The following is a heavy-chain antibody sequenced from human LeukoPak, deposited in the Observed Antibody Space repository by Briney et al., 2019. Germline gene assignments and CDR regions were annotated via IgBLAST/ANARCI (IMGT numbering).Heavy chain of an antibody. CDR2: FYSGGST. J-gene: IGHJ4*02. Sequence: GGSLRLSCAASGFTVSSNYMSWVRQAPGRGLEGVSVFYSGGSTYYADSVRGRFTITRDNSKNTLYLQMNSLRAEDTAVYYCAKAGVGTLGSFDYWGQGTLVTVSS. D-gene: IGHD1-26*01. CDR3: AKAGVGTLGSFDY. V-gene: IGHV3-53*01. CDR1: GFTVSSNY.